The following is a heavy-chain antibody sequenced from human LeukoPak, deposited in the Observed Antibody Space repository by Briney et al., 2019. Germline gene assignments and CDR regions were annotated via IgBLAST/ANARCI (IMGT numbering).Heavy chain of an antibody. CDR3: ARDSSLQGDWFDP. CDR1: GYTFTGYY. Sequence: PGASVTVSCKASGYTFTGYYMHWVRQAPGQGLEWMGWINPNSGGTNYAQKFQGRVTMTRDTSISTAYMELSRLRSDDTAVYYCARDSSLQGDWFDPWGQGTLVTVSS. CDR2: INPNSGGT. J-gene: IGHJ5*02. D-gene: IGHD1-1*01. V-gene: IGHV1-2*02.